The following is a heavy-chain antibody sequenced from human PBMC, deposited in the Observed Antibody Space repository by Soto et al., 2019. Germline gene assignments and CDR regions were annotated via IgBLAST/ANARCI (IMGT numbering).Heavy chain of an antibody. D-gene: IGHD3-10*01. J-gene: IGHJ5*02. Sequence: LTCAVYGGSFSGYYWSWIRQPPGKGLEWIGEINHSGSTNYNPSLKSRVTISVDTSKNQFSLKLSSVTAADTAVYYCARGNQYYYGSGSYYNNWFDPWGQGTLVTVSS. V-gene: IGHV4-34*01. CDR3: ARGNQYYYGSGSYYNNWFDP. CDR1: GGSFSGYY. CDR2: INHSGST.